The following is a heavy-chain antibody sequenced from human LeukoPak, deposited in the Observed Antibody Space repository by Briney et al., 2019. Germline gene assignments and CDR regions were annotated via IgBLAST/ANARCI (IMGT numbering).Heavy chain of an antibody. Sequence: GESLKISCNCSGYTLIRFWIGLGRQMPGKSLESMGIIYPGDSETRYSPPFQGQVTISVDKSISTAYLQWSSLKASDTAVYYCATGGIYSSNFDYWGQGTLVTVSS. CDR3: ATGGIYSSNFDY. V-gene: IGHV5-51*01. J-gene: IGHJ4*02. CDR1: GYTLIRFW. CDR2: IYPGDSET. D-gene: IGHD5-18*01.